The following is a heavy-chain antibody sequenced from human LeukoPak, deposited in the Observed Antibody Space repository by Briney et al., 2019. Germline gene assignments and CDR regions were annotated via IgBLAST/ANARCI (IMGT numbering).Heavy chain of an antibody. CDR3: ARHLYFDY. Sequence: PGGSLRLSCAASGFTVSSNYMSWVRQAPGKGLEWVSIIYSGGNTYYADSVKGRFTISRDNSKNTLYLQMNSLRAEDTAVYYCARHLYFDYWGQGTLVTVSS. J-gene: IGHJ4*02. CDR1: GFTVSSNY. CDR2: IYSGGNT. V-gene: IGHV3-53*01.